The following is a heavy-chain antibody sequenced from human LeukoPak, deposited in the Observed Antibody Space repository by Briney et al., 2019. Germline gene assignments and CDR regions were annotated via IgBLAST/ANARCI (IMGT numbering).Heavy chain of an antibody. D-gene: IGHD2-8*01. CDR2: IYTSGST. CDR1: GGSISSYY. J-gene: IGHJ4*02. Sequence: SETLSLTCTVSGGSISSYYWSWIRQPAGRGLEWIGRIYTSGSTNYNPSLKSRVTISVDTSKNQFSLKLSSVTAADTAVYYCAGRPYCTNGVCYEVDYWGQGTLVTVSS. V-gene: IGHV4-4*07. CDR3: AGRPYCTNGVCYEVDY.